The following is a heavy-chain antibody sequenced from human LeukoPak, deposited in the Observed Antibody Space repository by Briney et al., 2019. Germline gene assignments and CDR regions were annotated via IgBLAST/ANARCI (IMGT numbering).Heavy chain of an antibody. D-gene: IGHD5-18*01. J-gene: IGHJ3*02. V-gene: IGHV3-30*03. CDR3: AILDTAMGDHDAFDI. Sequence: GRSLRLSCAASGFTFSSYGMHWVRQAPGKGLEWVAVISYDGSNKYYADSMKGRFTISSDNSKNTLYLQMNSLRAEDTAVYYCAILDTAMGDHDAFDIWGQGTMVTISS. CDR1: GFTFSSYG. CDR2: ISYDGSNK.